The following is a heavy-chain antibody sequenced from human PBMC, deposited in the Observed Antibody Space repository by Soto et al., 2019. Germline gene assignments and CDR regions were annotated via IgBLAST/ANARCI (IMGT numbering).Heavy chain of an antibody. CDR2: ISSSSSYT. J-gene: IGHJ5*02. CDR1: GFTFSDYY. Sequence: QVQLVESGGGLVKPGGSPRLSCAASGFTFSDYYMSWIRQAPGNGLEWVSYISSSSSYTNYADSVKGRFTISRDNAKNSLYLQMNSLRAEDTAVYYCASASRFGESPPPFDPWGQGTLVTVSS. D-gene: IGHD3-10*01. CDR3: ASASRFGESPPPFDP. V-gene: IGHV3-11*05.